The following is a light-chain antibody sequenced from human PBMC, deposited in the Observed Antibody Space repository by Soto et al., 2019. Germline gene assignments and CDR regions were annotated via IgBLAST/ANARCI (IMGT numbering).Light chain of an antibody. CDR2: GAS. CDR3: QQYSSSPVA. CDR1: QSVSSNY. J-gene: IGKJ2*01. V-gene: IGKV3-20*01. Sequence: VLTQSPGTLSLSPGERATLSCRASQSVSSNYLAWYQHKPGQAPRLLIYGASSRATGIPDRFSGSGSGTDFTLTISRLEPEDFAVYYCQQYSSSPVAFGQGTKVEIK.